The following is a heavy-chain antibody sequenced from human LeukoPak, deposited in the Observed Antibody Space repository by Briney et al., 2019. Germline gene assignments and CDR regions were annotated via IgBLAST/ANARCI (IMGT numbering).Heavy chain of an antibody. CDR1: GYSFISQW. CDR2: IYPGDSDT. D-gene: IGHD3-10*01. J-gene: IGHJ3*02. CDR3: ARHRPGGSLVDGFEI. V-gene: IGHV5-51*01. Sequence: GGSLKISCQGSGYSFISQWIGWVRQMPGKGLEWMGIIYPGDSDTRYSPSFQGQVTFSVDKSISTAYLQWSSLKASDTAMYYCARHRPGGSLVDGFEIWGQGTMVTVSS.